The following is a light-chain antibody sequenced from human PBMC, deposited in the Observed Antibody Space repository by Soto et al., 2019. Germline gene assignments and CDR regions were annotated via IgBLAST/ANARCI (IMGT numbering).Light chain of an antibody. CDR3: QQYNTYPWT. CDR1: QGISSA. CDR2: DAS. J-gene: IGKJ1*01. Sequence: AIQLTQSPSSLSASVGDRVTITCRASQGISSALAWYQQKPGKPPNLLIYDASSLESGVPSRFSGSGSGTEVTLTISSLQPDDFATYYCQQYNTYPWTFGQGTKVEI. V-gene: IGKV1-13*02.